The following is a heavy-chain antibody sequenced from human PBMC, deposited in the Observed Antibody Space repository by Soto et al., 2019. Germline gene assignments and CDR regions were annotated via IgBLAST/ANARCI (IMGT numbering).Heavy chain of an antibody. CDR2: MSPNSGNI. CDR3: ARGISQGYDY. V-gene: IGHV1-8*01. Sequence: QVQLVQSGAEVKKPGASVKVSCKASGYTFGSYDINWVRQAAGQRLEWMGWMSPNSGNIGYAQKFQGRVTMTRDTSITTAYMEPSRLTSEDTAIYYCARGISQGYDYWGQGVLVTVSS. CDR1: GYTFGSYD. D-gene: IGHD2-21*01. J-gene: IGHJ4*02.